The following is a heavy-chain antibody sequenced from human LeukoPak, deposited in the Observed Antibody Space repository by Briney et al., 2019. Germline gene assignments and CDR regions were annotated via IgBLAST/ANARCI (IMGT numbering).Heavy chain of an antibody. D-gene: IGHD6-13*01. CDR1: GFSFSIYS. CDR2: IRQDGIER. V-gene: IGHV3-7*05. CDR3: AKLRSGGAAAGNY. J-gene: IGHJ4*02. Sequence: PGGSLRLSCAASGFSFSIYSMTWVRQAPGKGLEWVANIRQDGIERYYVDSVKGRFTISRDNAQNSLYLLMNSLRAEDTALYYCAKLRSGGAAAGNYWGQGTLVTVSS.